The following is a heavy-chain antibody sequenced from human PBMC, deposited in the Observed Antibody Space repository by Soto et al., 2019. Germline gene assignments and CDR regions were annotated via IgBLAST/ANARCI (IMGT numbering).Heavy chain of an antibody. CDR2: ISYDGSNK. Sequence: QVQLVESGGGVVQPGRSLRLSCAASGFTFSSYGMHWVRQAPGKGLEWVAVISYDGSNKYYADSVKGRFTISRDNSKNTLYLQMNSLSAEDTAVYYCAKDGQGAAAAGAFDYWGQGTLVTVSS. CDR1: GFTFSSYG. V-gene: IGHV3-30*18. D-gene: IGHD6-13*01. J-gene: IGHJ4*02. CDR3: AKDGQGAAAAGAFDY.